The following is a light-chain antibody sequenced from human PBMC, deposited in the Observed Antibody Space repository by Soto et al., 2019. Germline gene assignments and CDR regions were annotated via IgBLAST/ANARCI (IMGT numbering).Light chain of an antibody. CDR3: QQSFSSPXT. CDR2: AAA. V-gene: IGKV1-39*01. CDR1: QTISSF. J-gene: IGKJ4*01. Sequence: DIQMTQSPSSLSASVGDNVTITCRASQTISSFLNWHQQKVGKAPKVLMYAAASPQSGVPSRFSGSGSGTHFTLTISSLQPEDSATYYCQQSFSSPXTFGGGTKV.